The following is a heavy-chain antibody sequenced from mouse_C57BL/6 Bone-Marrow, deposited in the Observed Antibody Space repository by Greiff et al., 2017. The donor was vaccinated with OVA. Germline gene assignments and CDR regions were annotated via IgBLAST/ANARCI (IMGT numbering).Heavy chain of an antibody. D-gene: IGHD1-1*01. V-gene: IGHV1-55*01. CDR2: IYPGSGST. Sequence: QVQLQQSGAELVKPGASVKMSCKASGYTFTSYWITWVKQRPGQGLEWIGDIYPGSGSTNYNEKFKSKATLTVDTSSSTAYMQLSSLTSEDSAVYYCARYYGSSYDFDYWGQGTTLTVSS. CDR3: ARYYGSSYDFDY. J-gene: IGHJ2*01. CDR1: GYTFTSYW.